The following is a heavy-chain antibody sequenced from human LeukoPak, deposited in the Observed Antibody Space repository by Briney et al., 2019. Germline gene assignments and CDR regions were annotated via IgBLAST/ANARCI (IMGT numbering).Heavy chain of an antibody. J-gene: IGHJ4*02. Sequence: GGSLRLSCAASGFTFSSSEMNWVRQAPGKGLEWVSYISDSGTSIYYADSVKGRFTISRDNTKNSLYLQMNSLRAEDTAVYYCASDRFYFGVWGQGTLVTVSS. CDR3: ASDRFYFGV. V-gene: IGHV3-48*03. D-gene: IGHD3-16*01. CDR1: GFTFSSSE. CDR2: ISDSGTSI.